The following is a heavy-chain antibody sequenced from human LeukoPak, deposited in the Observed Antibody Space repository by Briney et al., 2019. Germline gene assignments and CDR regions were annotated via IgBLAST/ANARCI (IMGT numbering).Heavy chain of an antibody. CDR2: ISSSSSYI. D-gene: IGHD3-3*01. Sequence: GGSLRLSCAASGFTFSSYSMNWVRQAPGKGLEWVSSISSSSSYIYYADSVKGRFTISRDNAKNSLYLQMNSLRAEDTAVYYCVRDLGWSGWFDPWGQGTLVTVSS. CDR1: GFTFSSYS. CDR3: VRDLGWSGWFDP. V-gene: IGHV3-21*01. J-gene: IGHJ5*02.